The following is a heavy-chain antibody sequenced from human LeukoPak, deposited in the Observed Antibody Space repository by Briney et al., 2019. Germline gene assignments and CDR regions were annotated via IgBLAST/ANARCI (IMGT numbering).Heavy chain of an antibody. CDR3: AKVGRYYDSSGYDS. CDR1: GFTFSSYA. V-gene: IGHV3-23*01. Sequence: GGSLRLSCAASGFTFSSYAMSWVRQAPGKGLEWVSAISGSGGSTYYADSVEGRFTISRDNSKNTLYLQMNSLRAEDTAVYYCAKVGRYYDSSGYDSWGQGTLVTVSS. J-gene: IGHJ4*02. D-gene: IGHD3-22*01. CDR2: ISGSGGST.